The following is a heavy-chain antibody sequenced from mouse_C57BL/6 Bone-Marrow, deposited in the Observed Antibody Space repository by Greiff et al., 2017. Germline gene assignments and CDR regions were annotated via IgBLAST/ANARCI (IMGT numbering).Heavy chain of an antibody. D-gene: IGHD1-1*01. V-gene: IGHV5-12*01. CDR2: ISNGGGST. CDR1: GFTFSDYY. CDR3: ANVYYYGSSPYAMDY. Sequence: EVMLVESGGGLVQPGGSLKLSCAASGFTFSDYYMYWVRQTPEKRLEWVAYISNGGGSTYYPDTVKGRFTISRDNSKNTLYLQMSRLKSEDTAMYYCANVYYYGSSPYAMDYWGQGTSVTVSS. J-gene: IGHJ4*01.